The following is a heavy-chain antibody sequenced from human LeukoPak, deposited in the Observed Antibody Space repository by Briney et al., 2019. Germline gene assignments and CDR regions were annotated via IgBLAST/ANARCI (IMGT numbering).Heavy chain of an antibody. J-gene: IGHJ4*02. CDR3: AKDRTAGYDGLVDY. Sequence: GGSLRLSCAASGFTFSSYGMHWVPQAPGKGQEWVAVISYDGSKKYYADSVKGRFTISRDNSKNTLYLQMNSLRAEDTAVYYCAKDRTAGYDGLVDYWGQGTLVTVSS. D-gene: IGHD5-12*01. CDR1: GFTFSSYG. CDR2: ISYDGSKK. V-gene: IGHV3-30*18.